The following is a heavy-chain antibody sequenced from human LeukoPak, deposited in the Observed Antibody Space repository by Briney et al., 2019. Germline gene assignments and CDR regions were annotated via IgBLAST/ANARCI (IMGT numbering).Heavy chain of an antibody. CDR1: GYTFTGYY. V-gene: IGHV1-2*02. CDR3: ARPYCGGGSCHDYFDY. Sequence: ASVKVSCKASGYTFTGYYMHWVRQAPGQGLEWMGWINPNSGGTNYAQKFQGRVTMTRDASISTAYMELSRLRSDYTAVYYCARPYCGGGSCHDYFDYWGQGTLVTVSS. CDR2: INPNSGGT. D-gene: IGHD2-15*01. J-gene: IGHJ4*02.